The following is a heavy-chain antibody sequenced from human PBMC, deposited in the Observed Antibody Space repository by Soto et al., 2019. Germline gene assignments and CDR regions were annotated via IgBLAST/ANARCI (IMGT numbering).Heavy chain of an antibody. CDR3: ARGGYSYGLGGYWYFDL. CDR2: IYYSGST. D-gene: IGHD5-18*01. J-gene: IGHJ2*01. CDR1: GGSISSYY. Sequence: LETLSLTCTVSGGSISSYYWSWIRQPPGKGLEWIGYIYYSGSTNYNPSLKSRVTISVDTSKNQFSLKLSSVTAADTAVYYCARGGYSYGLGGYWYFDLWGRGTLVTVSS. V-gene: IGHV4-59*01.